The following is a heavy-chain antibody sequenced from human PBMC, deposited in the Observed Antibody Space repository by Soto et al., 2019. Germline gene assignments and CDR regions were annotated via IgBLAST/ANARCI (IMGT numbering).Heavy chain of an antibody. J-gene: IGHJ4*02. CDR3: ASSSRVLLDY. CDR1: GGTFSSYS. CDR2: IIPILGIA. D-gene: IGHD3-10*01. Sequence: QVQLVQSGAEVKKPGSSVKVSCKASGGTFSSYSISWVRQAPGQGLEWMGRIIPILGIANFAQKFQGRVTITADKSTSTAYMELSSLRSEDTAVYYCASSSRVLLDYWGQGTLVTVSS. V-gene: IGHV1-69*02.